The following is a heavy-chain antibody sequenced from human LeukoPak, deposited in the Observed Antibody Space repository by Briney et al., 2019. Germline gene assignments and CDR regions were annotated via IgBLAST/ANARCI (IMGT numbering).Heavy chain of an antibody. J-gene: IGHJ3*02. CDR2: ISSSGSTI. Sequence: GGSLRLSCAASGFTFSDYYMSWIRQAPGKGLEWVSYISSSGSTIYYADSVKGRFTISRDNAKNSLYLQMNSLRAEDTAVYYCARDTAYYYGSGSFGAFDIWGQGTMVTVSS. D-gene: IGHD3-10*01. CDR1: GFTFSDYY. V-gene: IGHV3-11*01. CDR3: ARDTAYYYGSGSFGAFDI.